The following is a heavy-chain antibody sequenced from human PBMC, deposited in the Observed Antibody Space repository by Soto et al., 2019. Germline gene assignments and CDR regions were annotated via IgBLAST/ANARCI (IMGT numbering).Heavy chain of an antibody. CDR3: ARDAPDIVVVVAAYYGMDV. CDR1: GFTFSDYY. CDR2: ISSSGSTI. Sequence: AVGSLRLSCAASGFTFSDYYMSWIRQAPGKGLEWVSYISSSGSTIYYADSVKGRFTISRDNAKNSLYLQMNSLRAEDTAVYYCARDAPDIVVVVAAYYGMDVWGQGTTVTSP. D-gene: IGHD2-15*01. V-gene: IGHV3-11*01. J-gene: IGHJ6*02.